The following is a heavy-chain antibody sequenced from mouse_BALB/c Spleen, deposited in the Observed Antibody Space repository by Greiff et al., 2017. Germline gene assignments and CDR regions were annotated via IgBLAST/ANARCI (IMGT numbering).Heavy chain of an antibody. CDR1: GFTFTDYY. CDR3: ARDGNYRYGGGYFDY. Sequence: LVESGGGLVQPGGSLRLSCATSGFTFTDYYMSWVRQPPGKALEWLGFIRNKANGYTTEYSASVKGRFTISRDNSQSILYLQMNTLRAEDSATYSCARDGNYRYGGGYFDYWGQGTTLTVSS. D-gene: IGHD2-14*01. V-gene: IGHV7-3*02. CDR2: IRNKANGYTT. J-gene: IGHJ2*01.